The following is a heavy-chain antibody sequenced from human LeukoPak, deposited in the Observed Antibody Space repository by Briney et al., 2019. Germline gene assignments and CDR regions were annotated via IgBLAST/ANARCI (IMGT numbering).Heavy chain of an antibody. D-gene: IGHD6-25*01. CDR3: AREGRSYSGGGYRRIDYYYYMDV. CDR1: GYTFTSYD. Sequence: ASVKVSCRASGYTFTSYDINWVRQATGQGLEWMGWMNPNSGNTGYAQKFQGRVTMTRNTSTSTAYMELSSLRSEDTAVYYCAREGRSYSGGGYRRIDYYYYMDVWGKGTTVTVP. V-gene: IGHV1-8*01. CDR2: MNPNSGNT. J-gene: IGHJ6*03.